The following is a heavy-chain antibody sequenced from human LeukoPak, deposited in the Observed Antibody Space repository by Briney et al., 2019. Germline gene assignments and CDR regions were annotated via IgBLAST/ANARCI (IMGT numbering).Heavy chain of an antibody. CDR2: IYHSGNT. D-gene: IGHD6-13*01. CDR3: ASAIPFQLVH. J-gene: IGHJ4*02. V-gene: IGHV4-4*02. CDR1: GGSISSSNW. Sequence: SETLSLTCAVSGGSISSSNWWSWVRQPPGKGLEWIGEIYHSGNTNYDPSLKSRVTISVDKSRDQFSLKLTSVTAADTAVYYCASAIPFQLVHWGQGTLVTVSS.